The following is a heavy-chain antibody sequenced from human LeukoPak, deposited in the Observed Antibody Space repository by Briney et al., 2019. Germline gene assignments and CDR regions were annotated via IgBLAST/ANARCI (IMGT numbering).Heavy chain of an antibody. CDR3: AKDPISRIDYGDYVVRYFDY. CDR1: GFTFSSYA. V-gene: IGHV3-23*01. Sequence: GGSLRLSCAASGFTFSSYAMSWVRQAPGKGLEWVSAISGSGGSTYYADSVKGRFTISRDNSKNTLYLQMNSLRAEDTAVYYCAKDPISRIDYGDYVVRYFDYWGQGTLVTVSS. J-gene: IGHJ4*02. D-gene: IGHD4-17*01. CDR2: ISGSGGST.